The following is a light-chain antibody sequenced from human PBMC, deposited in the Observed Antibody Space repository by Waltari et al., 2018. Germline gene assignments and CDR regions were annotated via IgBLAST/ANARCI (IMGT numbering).Light chain of an antibody. J-gene: IGLJ2*01. CDR3: AVWDARLNGPV. CDR2: DRN. CDR1: SSNVGGST. Sequence: QSVLTQPPSASGTPGQRVTIPCSGTSSNVGGSTVQWYQQVPGTAPKLLINDRNQLASGVPDRFSGSKSCTSASLAISGLQSEDEADYFCAVWDARLNGPVFGGGTKVTVL. V-gene: IGLV1-44*01.